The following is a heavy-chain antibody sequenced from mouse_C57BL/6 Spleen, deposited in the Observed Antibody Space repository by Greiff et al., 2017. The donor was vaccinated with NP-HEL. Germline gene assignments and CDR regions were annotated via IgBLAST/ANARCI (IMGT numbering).Heavy chain of an antibody. J-gene: IGHJ2*01. CDR2: IYPGSGST. CDR3: ARSDVGWFYYFDY. D-gene: IGHD2-3*01. V-gene: IGHV1-55*01. CDR1: GYTFTSYW. Sequence: QVQLKQPGAELVKPGASVKMSCKASGYTFTSYWITWVKQRPGQGLEWIGDIYPGSGSTNYNEKFKSKATLTVDTSSSTAYMQLSSLTSEDSAVYYCARSDVGWFYYFDYWGQGTTLTVSS.